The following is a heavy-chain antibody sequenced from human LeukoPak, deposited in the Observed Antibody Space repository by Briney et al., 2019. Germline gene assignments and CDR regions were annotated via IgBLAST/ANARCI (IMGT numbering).Heavy chain of an antibody. CDR1: GGSISSGDYY. V-gene: IGHV4-30-4*08. CDR2: IYYSGSI. J-gene: IGHJ4*02. CDR3: ARDGYYYGSGSYPRRVL. D-gene: IGHD3-10*01. Sequence: SQTLSLTCTVSGGSISSGDYYWSWIRQPPGKGLEWIGYIYYSGSIYYNPSLKSRVTISVDTSKNQFSLKLSSATAADTAVYYCARDGYYYGSGSYPRRVLWGQGTLVTVSS.